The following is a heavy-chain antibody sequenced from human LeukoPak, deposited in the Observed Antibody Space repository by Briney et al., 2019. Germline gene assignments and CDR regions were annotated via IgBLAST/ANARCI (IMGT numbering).Heavy chain of an antibody. D-gene: IGHD1-26*01. J-gene: IGHJ4*02. CDR1: GFTFSSYA. CDR3: ARDIGVGELLVDY. CDR2: INWNGGST. V-gene: IGHV3-20*04. Sequence: PGGSLRLSCAASGFTFSSYAMSWVRQAPGKGLEWVSGINWNGGSTGYADSVKGRFTISRDNAKNSLYLQMNSLRAEDTALYYCARDIGVGELLVDYWGQGTLVTVSS.